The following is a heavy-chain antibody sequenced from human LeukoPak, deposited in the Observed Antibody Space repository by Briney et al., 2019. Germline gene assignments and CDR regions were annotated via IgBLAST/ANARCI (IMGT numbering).Heavy chain of an antibody. V-gene: IGHV1-2*02. J-gene: IGHJ4*02. CDR2: INPNSGGT. CDR1: GYTFTGYY. D-gene: IGHD5-12*01. CDR3: AGDLAQVGGYEDYYFDY. Sequence: ASVKVSCKASGYTFTGYYMHWVRQAPGQGLEWMGWINPNSGGTNYAQKFQGRVTMTRDTSISTAYMELSRLRSDDTAVYYCAGDLAQVGGYEDYYFDYWGQGTLVTVSS.